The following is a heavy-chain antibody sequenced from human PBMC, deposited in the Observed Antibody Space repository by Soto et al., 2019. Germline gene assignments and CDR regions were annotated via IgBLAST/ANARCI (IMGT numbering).Heavy chain of an antibody. CDR1: GGTFSSYT. CDR3: ARDPGIVGATTFDY. J-gene: IGHJ4*02. Sequence: QVQLGQSGAEVKKPGSSVKVSCKASGGTFSSYTISWVRQAPGQGLEWMGRIIPILGIANYAQKFQGRVTITADKSTSTAYMELSSLRSEDTAVYYCARDPGIVGATTFDYWGQGTLVTVSS. V-gene: IGHV1-69*08. CDR2: IIPILGIA. D-gene: IGHD1-26*01.